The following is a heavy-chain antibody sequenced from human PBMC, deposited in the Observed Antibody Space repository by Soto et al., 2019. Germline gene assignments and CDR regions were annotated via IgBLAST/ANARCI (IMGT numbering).Heavy chain of an antibody. J-gene: IGHJ4*02. CDR2: IWYDGSNK. D-gene: IGHD3-9*01. CDR1: GFTFSSYG. CDR3: ASEGGRYFDWYYFDY. V-gene: IGHV3-33*01. Sequence: QVQLVESGGGVVQPGRSLRLSCAASGFTFSSYGMHWVRQAPGKGLAWVAVIWYDGSNKYYADSVKGRFTISRDNSKNTLYLQMNSLRAEDTAVYYCASEGGRYFDWYYFDYWGQGTLVTVSS.